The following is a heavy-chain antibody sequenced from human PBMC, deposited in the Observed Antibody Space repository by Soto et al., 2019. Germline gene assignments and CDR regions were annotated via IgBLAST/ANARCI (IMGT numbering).Heavy chain of an antibody. Sequence: ASVKVSGKASGYTFTGYYMHWVRQAPGQGLEWMGWINPNSGGTNYAQKFQGRVTMTRDTSISTAYMELSRLRSDDTAVYYCASYCSSTSCYTSQYYYYGMDVWGQGTTVTVSS. D-gene: IGHD2-2*02. V-gene: IGHV1-2*02. J-gene: IGHJ6*02. CDR2: INPNSGGT. CDR1: GYTFTGYY. CDR3: ASYCSSTSCYTSQYYYYGMDV.